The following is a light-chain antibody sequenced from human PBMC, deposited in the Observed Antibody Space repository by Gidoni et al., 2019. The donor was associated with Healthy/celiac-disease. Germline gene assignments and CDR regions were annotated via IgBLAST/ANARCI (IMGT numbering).Light chain of an antibody. Sequence: SYVLTKPPAGDGAPGQTAGITCGGNNIGSKSVHWYQQTPGQAPVLVVYDDSDRPSGIPERFSGSNSGNTATLTISRVEAGDEADYYCQVWDSSSDHWVFGGGTKLTVL. CDR2: DDS. V-gene: IGLV3-21*02. CDR3: QVWDSSSDHWV. CDR1: NIGSKS. J-gene: IGLJ3*02.